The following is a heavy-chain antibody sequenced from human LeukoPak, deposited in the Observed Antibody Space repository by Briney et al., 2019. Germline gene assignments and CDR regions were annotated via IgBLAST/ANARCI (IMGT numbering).Heavy chain of an antibody. V-gene: IGHV3-23*01. D-gene: IGHD6-13*01. Sequence: GGSLRLSCAASGFTFSSYAMGWVRQAPGKGLEWVSAISGSGGSTYHADSVKGRFTISRDNSKNTLYLQMNSLRAEDTAVYYCAKDQQQPRAFDYWGQGTLVTVSS. CDR3: AKDQQQPRAFDY. CDR1: GFTFSSYA. CDR2: ISGSGGST. J-gene: IGHJ4*02.